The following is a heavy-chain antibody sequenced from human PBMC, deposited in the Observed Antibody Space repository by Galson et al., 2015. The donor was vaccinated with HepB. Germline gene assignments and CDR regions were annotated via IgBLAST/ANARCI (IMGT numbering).Heavy chain of an antibody. CDR1: DGSFSGYY. V-gene: IGHV4-34*01. D-gene: IGHD2-15*01. CDR3: ARGRRRVEIVVVVAGVNWFDP. J-gene: IGHJ5*02. Sequence: LSLTCAVYDGSFSGYYWSWIRQPPGKGLEWIGEINHSGSTNYNPSLKSRVTISVDTSKNQFSLKLSSVTAADTAVYYCARGRRRVEIVVVVAGVNWFDPWGQGTLVTVSS. CDR2: INHSGST.